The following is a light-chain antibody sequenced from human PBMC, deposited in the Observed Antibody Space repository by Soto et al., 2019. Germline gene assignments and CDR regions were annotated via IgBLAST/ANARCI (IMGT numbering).Light chain of an antibody. CDR1: QSVSSY. CDR2: DAS. V-gene: IGKV3-11*01. CDR3: QQRSNWPFT. Sequence: EIVLTQCPATLSLSPGERATLSCRASQSVSSYLAWYQQKPGQAPRLLIYDASNRATGIPARFSGSGSGTDFTLTISSLEPEDFAVYYCQQRSNWPFTFGGGTKVDIK. J-gene: IGKJ4*01.